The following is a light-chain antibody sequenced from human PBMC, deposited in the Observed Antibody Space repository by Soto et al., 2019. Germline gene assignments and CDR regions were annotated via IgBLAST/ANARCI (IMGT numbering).Light chain of an antibody. J-gene: IGKJ4*01. CDR1: QTVSSS. Sequence: EIVLTQSPGSLSLSPGERATLSCRASQTVSSSLAWYQQKPGQAPSLLIYDASNRATGIPARFSGSGSGTDFTLTISRLEPEDFAVYYCQQYGSSPLTFGGGTKV. CDR3: QQYGSSPLT. V-gene: IGKV3-20*01. CDR2: DAS.